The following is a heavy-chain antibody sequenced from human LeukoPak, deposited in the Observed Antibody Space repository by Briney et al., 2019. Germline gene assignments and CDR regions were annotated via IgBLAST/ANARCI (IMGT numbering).Heavy chain of an antibody. CDR2: ISGSGDTT. Sequence: GGSLRLSCAASGLTFSTYGMTWVRLVPGKGLEWVSGISGSGDTTYYADSVKGRFTISRDNSKSTLFLQMNSLRVEDTAVYYCTKDRGYWGQGTLVTVSS. V-gene: IGHV3-23*01. J-gene: IGHJ4*02. CDR3: TKDRGY. CDR1: GLTFSTYG.